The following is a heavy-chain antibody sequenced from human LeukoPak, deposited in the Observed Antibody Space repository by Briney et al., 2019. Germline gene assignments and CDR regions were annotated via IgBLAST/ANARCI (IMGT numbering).Heavy chain of an antibody. V-gene: IGHV4-39*01. D-gene: IGHD3-9*01. Sequence: SETLSLTCTVSGGSISSSSYYWGWIRQPPGKGLEWIGSIYYSGSTYYNPSLKSRVTISVDTSKNQFSLKLSSVTAADTAVYYCARHVWYYDILTGYYVPDAFDIWGQGTMVTVSS. CDR1: GGSISSSSYY. CDR2: IYYSGST. J-gene: IGHJ3*02. CDR3: ARHVWYYDILTGYYVPDAFDI.